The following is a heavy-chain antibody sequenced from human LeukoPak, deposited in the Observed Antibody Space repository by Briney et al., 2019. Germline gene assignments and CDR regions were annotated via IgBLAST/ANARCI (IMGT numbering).Heavy chain of an antibody. J-gene: IGHJ6*03. CDR3: AKVDWFGGYMDV. V-gene: IGHV3-23*01. CDR2: ISGSGGST. D-gene: IGHD3-10*01. Sequence: RPWGSLRLSCAASGFTFSSYAMSWVRQAPGKGLEWVSAISGSGGSTYYADSVKGRFTISRDNSKNTLYLQMNSLRAEDTAVYYCAKVDWFGGYMDVWGKGTTVAVSS. CDR1: GFTFSSYA.